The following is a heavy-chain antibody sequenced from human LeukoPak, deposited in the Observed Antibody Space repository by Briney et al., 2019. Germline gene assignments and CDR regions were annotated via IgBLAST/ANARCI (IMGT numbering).Heavy chain of an antibody. Sequence: ASVKVSCKASGYTFTSYGISWVRQAPGQGLEWMGWISAYNGNTIYAQKLQGRVTMTTDTSTSTVYMELRSLRSDDTAVYYCARDVGWFDPWGQGTLVTVSS. CDR2: ISAYNGNT. V-gene: IGHV1-18*01. CDR3: ARDVGWFDP. CDR1: GYTFTSYG. J-gene: IGHJ5*02.